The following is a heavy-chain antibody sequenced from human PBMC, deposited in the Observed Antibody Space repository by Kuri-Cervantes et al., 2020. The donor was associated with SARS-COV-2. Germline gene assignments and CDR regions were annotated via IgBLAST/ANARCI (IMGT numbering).Heavy chain of an antibody. CDR3: ANLPAAINNYYYYYMDV. CDR2: ISYDGSNK. D-gene: IGHD2-2*02. J-gene: IGHJ6*03. V-gene: IGHV3-30*12. Sequence: GESLKISCAASGFTFSSYGMHWVRQAPGKGLEWVAVISYDGSNKYYADSVKGRFTISRDNSKNTLYLQMNSLRAEDTAVYYCANLPAAINNYYYYYMDVWGKGTTVTVSS. CDR1: GFTFSSYG.